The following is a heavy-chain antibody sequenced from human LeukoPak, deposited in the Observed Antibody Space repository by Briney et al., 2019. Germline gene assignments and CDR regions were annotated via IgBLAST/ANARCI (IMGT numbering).Heavy chain of an antibody. V-gene: IGHV3-48*04. CDR3: ARDRDSSGYYTGY. J-gene: IGHJ4*02. CDR2: TSSSSTTI. D-gene: IGHD3-22*01. Sequence: GGSLRLSCAASGFTFSNYNMNWVRQAPGKGLEWVSYTSSSSTTISYADSVRGRFTISRDNAKNSLYLQINSLRAEDTAVYYSARDRDSSGYYTGYWGQGTLVTVSS. CDR1: GFTFSNYN.